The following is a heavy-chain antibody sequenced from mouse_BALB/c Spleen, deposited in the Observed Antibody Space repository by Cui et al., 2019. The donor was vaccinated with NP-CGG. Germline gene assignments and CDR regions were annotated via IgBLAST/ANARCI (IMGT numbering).Heavy chain of an antibody. CDR2: SDPNSGGT. V-gene: IGHV1-72*01. J-gene: IGHJ2*01. CDR3: ARYDYYGSSYFDY. CDR1: GYTFTSYW. Sequence: QVQLQQPGAELVKPGASVKLSCKASGYTFTSYWMHWVKQRPGRGLEWIGRSDPNSGGTKYNEKFKSKATLTVDKPSSTAYMQLSSLTSEDSAVYYCARYDYYGSSYFDYWGQGTTLTVSS. D-gene: IGHD1-1*01.